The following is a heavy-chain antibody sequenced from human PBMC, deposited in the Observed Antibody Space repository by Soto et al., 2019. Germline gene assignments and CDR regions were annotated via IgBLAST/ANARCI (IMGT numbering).Heavy chain of an antibody. CDR1: GGSISSYY. J-gene: IGHJ5*02. CDR2: IYTSGST. D-gene: IGHD6-13*01. V-gene: IGHV4-4*07. Sequence: SETLSLTCTVYGGSISSYYWSWIRQPAGKGLEWIGRIYTSGSTNYNPSLKSRVTMSVDTSKNQFSLKLSSVTAADTAVYYCARDLDSSSWYMGFDPWGQGTLVTVS. CDR3: ARDLDSSSWYMGFDP.